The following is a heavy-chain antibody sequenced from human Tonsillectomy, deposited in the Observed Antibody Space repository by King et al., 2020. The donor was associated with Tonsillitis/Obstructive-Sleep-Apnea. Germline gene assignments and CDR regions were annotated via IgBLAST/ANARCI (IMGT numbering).Heavy chain of an antibody. CDR1: GFTFSRYA. CDR2: ISHDASTS. J-gene: IGHJ4*02. Sequence: VQLVESGGGVVQPGRSLRLSCAASGFTFSRYAMHWIRQAPGKGLEWVAVISHDASTSYYADSVKGRFAISRDNSKNTLYLQVNSLRSEDTALYFCAGEAGDYDLYFDNWGQGTLVTVSS. D-gene: IGHD4-17*01. V-gene: IGHV3-30*09. CDR3: AGEAGDYDLYFDN.